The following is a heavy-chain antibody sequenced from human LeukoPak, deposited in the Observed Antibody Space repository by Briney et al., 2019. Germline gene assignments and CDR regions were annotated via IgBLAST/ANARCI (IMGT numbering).Heavy chain of an antibody. V-gene: IGHV4-39*07. CDR1: GGSISSSSYY. J-gene: IGHJ4*02. Sequence: SETLSLTCTVSGGSISSSSYYWGWIRQPPGKGLEWIGSIYYSGSTYYNPSLKSRVTISVDTSKNQFSLKLSSVTAADTAVYYCARETPDPMTGYYRLQSYPFDYWGQGTLVTVSS. CDR3: ARETPDPMTGYYRLQSYPFDY. CDR2: IYYSGST. D-gene: IGHD3-9*01.